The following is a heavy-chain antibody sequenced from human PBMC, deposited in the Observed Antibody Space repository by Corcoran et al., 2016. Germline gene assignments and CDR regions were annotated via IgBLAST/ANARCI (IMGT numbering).Heavy chain of an antibody. J-gene: IGHJ6*02. CDR1: GYSFTSYW. V-gene: IGHV5-51*01. Sequence: EVQLVQSGAEVKKPGESLKISCKGSGYSFTSYWIGCVRQMPGKGLEWMGIIYPGDSDTRYSPSFQGQVTISADKSISTAYLQWSSLKASDTAMDYCARRGRGIGVVPAASVSRPDYGMDVWGQGTTVTVSS. D-gene: IGHD2-2*01. CDR2: IYPGDSDT. CDR3: ARRGRGIGVVPAASVSRPDYGMDV.